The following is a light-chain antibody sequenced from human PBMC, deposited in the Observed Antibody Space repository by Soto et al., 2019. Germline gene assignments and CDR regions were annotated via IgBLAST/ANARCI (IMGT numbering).Light chain of an antibody. CDR1: QSLVNSDGDTD. CDR2: KIS. Sequence: IVMTQTPLSSPVTLGQPASISCRSSQSLVNSDGDTDLSWLQQWPGQPLRPLIYKISNRFSRVPDRFSGSGAGTDFTLKISRVEAEDVGVYYCMQATQFPYTLGQGTKV. J-gene: IGKJ2*01. CDR3: MQATQFPYT. V-gene: IGKV2-24*01.